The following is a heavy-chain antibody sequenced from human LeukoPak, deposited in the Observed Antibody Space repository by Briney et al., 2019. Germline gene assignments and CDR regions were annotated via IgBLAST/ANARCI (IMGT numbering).Heavy chain of an antibody. J-gene: IGHJ6*03. CDR3: ARGVTGIYYYYDMDV. Sequence: VASVKVSCKASGYTFTGDYMHWVRQAPGQGLEWMGWINPNSGDTNYAQKLQGGVTITRHTSISPAHLELSRLRSDDTAVYYCARGVTGIYYYYDMDVWGKGTTVTVSS. CDR1: GYTFTGDY. V-gene: IGHV1-2*02. D-gene: IGHD3-10*01. CDR2: INPNSGDT.